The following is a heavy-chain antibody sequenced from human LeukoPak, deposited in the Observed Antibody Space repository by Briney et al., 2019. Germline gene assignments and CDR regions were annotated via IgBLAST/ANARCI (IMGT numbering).Heavy chain of an antibody. CDR1: GFTFTTYA. CDR3: AKGRGNYRYDSDY. D-gene: IGHD3-3*01. J-gene: IGHJ4*02. V-gene: IGHV3-23*01. CDR2: ISGSGGTT. Sequence: GGSLRLSCAASGFTFTTYAMNWVRQGPGKGLEWVSAISGSGGTTYYADSVKGRFTISRDNSKNTLYLQMNSLRAEDTAIYYCAKGRGNYRYDSDYWGQGTRVTVSS.